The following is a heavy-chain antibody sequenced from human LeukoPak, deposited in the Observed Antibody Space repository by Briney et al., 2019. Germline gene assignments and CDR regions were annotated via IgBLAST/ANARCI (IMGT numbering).Heavy chain of an antibody. CDR1: GFTFSSYT. CDR3: FASGRGALTFDS. CDR2: ISSSSTYI. D-gene: IGHD3-10*01. V-gene: IGHV3-21*04. Sequence: PGGSLRLSCAASGFTFSSYTMNWVRQAPGKGLEWVSSISSSSTYIYYADSMKGRFTISRDNAKNSLYQQMNSLRVEDTAVYYCFASGRGALTFDSWGQGTLVTVSP. J-gene: IGHJ4*02.